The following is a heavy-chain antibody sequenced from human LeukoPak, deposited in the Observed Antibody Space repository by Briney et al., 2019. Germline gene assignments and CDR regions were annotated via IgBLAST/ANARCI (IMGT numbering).Heavy chain of an antibody. V-gene: IGHV3-48*03. CDR2: ISSSGSTI. Sequence: GGSLRLYCAASGFSFSRYEMNWARQAPGKGLEWVPYISSSGSTIYYADSVKRRFTISRDNAKNSLYLQMNSLRAEDRAVYYCARDCGREGFDYWGQGTLVTVSS. CDR1: GFSFSRYE. J-gene: IGHJ4*02. CDR3: ARDCGREGFDY.